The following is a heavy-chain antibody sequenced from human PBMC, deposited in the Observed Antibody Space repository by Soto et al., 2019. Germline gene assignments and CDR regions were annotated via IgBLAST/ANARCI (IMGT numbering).Heavy chain of an antibody. Sequence: PSGTLCLTCIVSCGSIISSSYYCGWIRQPPGKGLEWIGSIYYSGSTYYNPSLKSRVTISVDTSKNQFSLKLSSVTAADTAVFYCARHRARNWFDPWGQGTLVTVS. V-gene: IGHV4-39*01. CDR2: IYYSGST. J-gene: IGHJ5*02. CDR3: ARHRARNWFDP. CDR1: CGSIISSSYY. D-gene: IGHD6-6*01.